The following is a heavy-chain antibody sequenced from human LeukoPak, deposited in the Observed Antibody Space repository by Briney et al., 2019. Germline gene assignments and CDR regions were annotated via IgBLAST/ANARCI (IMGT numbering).Heavy chain of an antibody. CDR3: ARDSPYYYDSSGHPN. CDR2: ISSSGSTI. J-gene: IGHJ4*02. Sequence: GGSLRRSCAASGFTFSSYEMNWVRQAPGKGLEWVSYISSSGSTIYYADSVKGRFTISRDNAKNSLYLQMNSLRAEDTAVYYCARDSPYYYDSSGHPNWGQGTLVTVSS. D-gene: IGHD3-22*01. CDR1: GFTFSSYE. V-gene: IGHV3-48*03.